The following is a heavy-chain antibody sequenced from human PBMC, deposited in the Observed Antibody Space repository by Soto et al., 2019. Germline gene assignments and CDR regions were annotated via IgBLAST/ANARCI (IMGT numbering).Heavy chain of an antibody. CDR1: GGSINNFY. J-gene: IGHJ4*02. CDR3: ARTRMVRKVGPQMGYYFDD. V-gene: IGHV4-59*12. D-gene: IGHD2-8*01. CDR2: VFYTGST. Sequence: QVQLQESGPGLVRPSETLSLTCNVSGGSINNFYWCWIRQPPGVGLEWIGYVFYTGSTSYNPSLKSRVPMSVDMSKNQSSLRLRSVTAADTGVYYCARTRMVRKVGPQMGYYFDDWGQGTLVTVSS.